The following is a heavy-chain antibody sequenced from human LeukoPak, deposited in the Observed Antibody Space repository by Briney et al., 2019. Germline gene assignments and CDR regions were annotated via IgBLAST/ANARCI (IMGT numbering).Heavy chain of an antibody. CDR3: ARDPYSGSYGAYYYYMDV. CDR1: GGSISSSSYY. J-gene: IGHJ6*03. CDR2: IYYSGST. V-gene: IGHV4-39*02. D-gene: IGHD1-26*01. Sequence: SETLSLTCTVSGGSISSSSYYRGWIRQPPGKGLEWIGDIYYSGSTYYNPSLKSRVTISVDTSNNQFSLKLSAVTAADTAVYYCARDPYSGSYGAYYYYMDVWGKGTTVTISS.